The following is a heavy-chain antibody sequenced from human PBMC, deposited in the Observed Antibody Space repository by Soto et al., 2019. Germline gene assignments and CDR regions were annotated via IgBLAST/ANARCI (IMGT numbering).Heavy chain of an antibody. V-gene: IGHV4-59*08. CDR3: ARGSVSGYDCTGLDY. CDR2: IYYSGST. D-gene: IGHD5-12*01. Sequence: SETLSLTCTGSGGSISSYYWSWIRQPPGKGLEWIGYIYYSGSTNYNPSLKSRVTISVDTSKNQFSLKLSSVTAADTAVYYCARGSVSGYDCTGLDYWGQGTLVTVSS. CDR1: GGSISSYY. J-gene: IGHJ4*02.